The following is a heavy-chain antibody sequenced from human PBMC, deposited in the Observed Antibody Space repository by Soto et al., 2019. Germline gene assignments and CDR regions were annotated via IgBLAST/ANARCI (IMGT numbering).Heavy chain of an antibody. CDR3: ARDLGYCSSTSCPRFDY. J-gene: IGHJ4*02. D-gene: IGHD2-2*01. CDR2: ISAYNGNT. V-gene: IGHV1-18*01. CDR1: GYTFTSYG. Sequence: ASVKVSCKASGYTFTSYGISWVRQAPGQGLERMGWISAYNGNTNYAQKLQGRVTMTTDTSTGTAYMELRSLRSDDTAVYYCARDLGYCSSTSCPRFDYWGQGTLVTVSS.